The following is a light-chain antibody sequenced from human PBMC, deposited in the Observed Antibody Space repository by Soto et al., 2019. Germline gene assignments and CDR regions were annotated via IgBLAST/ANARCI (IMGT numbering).Light chain of an antibody. J-gene: IGKJ1*01. V-gene: IGKV1-6*01. CDR2: VAS. CDR3: LQDYNYPRT. Sequence: AIQMTQSPSSLSASVGDRVTITCRASQGIRNDLNWYQQKPGKAPKLLIYVASSLQSGVPSKFSGSGSGTDFTLNISRLQPEDFATYYCLQDYNYPRTFGQGTKVEIK. CDR1: QGIRND.